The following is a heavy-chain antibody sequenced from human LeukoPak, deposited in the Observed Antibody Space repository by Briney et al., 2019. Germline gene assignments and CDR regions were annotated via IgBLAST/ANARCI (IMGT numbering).Heavy chain of an antibody. CDR1: GFTSSNFA. V-gene: IGHV3-23*01. J-gene: IGHJ6*02. Sequence: PGGSLRLSCAAYGFTSSNFAMNWVRQAPGKGLECVSSISGSTGRTYYADSVKGRFTISRDDSTNTVYLEMNNLRAEDTALYFCAKANCGSECFYIMDVWGQGTMDTASS. CDR3: AKANCGSECFYIMDV. CDR2: ISGSTGRT. D-gene: IGHD3-16*01.